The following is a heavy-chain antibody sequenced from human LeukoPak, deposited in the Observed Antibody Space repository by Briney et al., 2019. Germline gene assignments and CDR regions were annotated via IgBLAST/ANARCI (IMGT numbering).Heavy chain of an antibody. Sequence: GGSLRFSCAASAFTFSSYWMHWVRQAPGKGLVWVSRINSDGSSTSYADSVKGRFTISRDNAKNTLYLQMNSLRAEGTAVYYCARNGSYGKIDYWGQGTLVTVSS. CDR1: AFTFSSYW. D-gene: IGHD5-18*01. V-gene: IGHV3-74*01. CDR3: ARNGSYGKIDY. J-gene: IGHJ4*02. CDR2: INSDGSST.